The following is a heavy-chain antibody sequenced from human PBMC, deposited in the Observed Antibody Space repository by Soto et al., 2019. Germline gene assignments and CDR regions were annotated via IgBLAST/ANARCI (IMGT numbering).Heavy chain of an antibody. V-gene: IGHV1-3*01. J-gene: IGHJ4*02. CDR3: ARDRGVGAASDY. Sequence: QVQHVQSGAEVKKPGASVKVSCKASGYTFTSYAMHWVRQAPGQRLEWMGWINAGNGNTKYSQKFQGRGTITRDTSASTAYMELSSLRSEDTAVYYCARDRGVGAASDYWGQGTLGTVSS. CDR1: GYTFTSYA. CDR2: INAGNGNT. D-gene: IGHD1-26*01.